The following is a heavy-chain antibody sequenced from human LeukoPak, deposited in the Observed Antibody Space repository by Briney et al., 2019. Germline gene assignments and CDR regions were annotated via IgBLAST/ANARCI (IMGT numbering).Heavy chain of an antibody. V-gene: IGHV1-69*05. Sequence: ASVKVSCKASGGTFSSYAISWVRQAPGQGLEWMGGIIPISGTANYAQKFQGRVTITTDESTSTAYMELSSLRSEDTAVYYCARDTYSSSWLYYMDVWGKGTTVTVSS. CDR2: IIPISGTA. J-gene: IGHJ6*03. CDR3: ARDTYSSSWLYYMDV. D-gene: IGHD6-13*01. CDR1: GGTFSSYA.